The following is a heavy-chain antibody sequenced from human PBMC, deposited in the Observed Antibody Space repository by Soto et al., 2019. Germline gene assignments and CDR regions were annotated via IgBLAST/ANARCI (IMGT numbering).Heavy chain of an antibody. CDR1: GYTSSSNS. D-gene: IGHD2-15*01. CDR2: ITPFNGDT. J-gene: IGHJ4*02. Sequence: ASVKVSCKASGYTSSSNSIHWVRQAPGQGLEWMGWITPFNGDTSYAQKFQGRVTMTTDTSTSTVFMELRSLRFDDTAVYYCARVRVVVGATIDSWGQGTLVTVSS. CDR3: ARVRVVVGATIDS. V-gene: IGHV1-18*04.